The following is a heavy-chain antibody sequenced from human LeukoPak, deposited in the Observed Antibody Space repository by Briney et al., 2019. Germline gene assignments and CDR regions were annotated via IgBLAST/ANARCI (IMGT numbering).Heavy chain of an antibody. Sequence: PSETLSLTCTVSGGSISSYYWSWIRQPPGKGLEWIGYIYYSGSTNYNPSLKSRVTISVDTSKSQFSLKLSSVTAADTAVYYCARASIYCSGGTCYTAGDDCWGQGTLVTVSS. CDR1: GGSISSYY. CDR2: IYYSGST. V-gene: IGHV4-59*01. D-gene: IGHD2-15*01. J-gene: IGHJ4*02. CDR3: ARASIYCSGGTCYTAGDDC.